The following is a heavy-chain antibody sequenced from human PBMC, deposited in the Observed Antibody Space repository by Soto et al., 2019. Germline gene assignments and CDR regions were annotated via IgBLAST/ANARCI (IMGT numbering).Heavy chain of an antibody. CDR1: GGSFSSYY. V-gene: IGHV4-34*01. D-gene: IGHD6-19*01. CDR3: ARGLYSSAWYNWFDP. CDR2: INHSGST. Sequence: QVQLQQWGAGLLKPSETLSLTCTVYGGSFSSYYWSWIRQPPGKGLEWIGEINHSGSTNYNPSLKSRVTISVDTSKNQFSLRLNSMTAADTAVYYCARGLYSSAWYNWFDPWGQGTLVTVSS. J-gene: IGHJ5*02.